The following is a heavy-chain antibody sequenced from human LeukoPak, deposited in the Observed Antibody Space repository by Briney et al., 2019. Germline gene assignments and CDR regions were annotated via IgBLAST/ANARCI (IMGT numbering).Heavy chain of an antibody. Sequence: GESLKISCKGSGYSFTSYWIGWVRQMPGKGLEGMVIIYPGDSDTIYSTSFQGQIHLPADKPNNTAYLQWSSLKASDTAMYYCARGPVVTAIGDYWGQGTLVTVSS. J-gene: IGHJ4*02. CDR1: GYSFTSYW. D-gene: IGHD2-21*02. CDR2: IYPGDSDT. V-gene: IGHV5-51*04. CDR3: ARGPVVTAIGDY.